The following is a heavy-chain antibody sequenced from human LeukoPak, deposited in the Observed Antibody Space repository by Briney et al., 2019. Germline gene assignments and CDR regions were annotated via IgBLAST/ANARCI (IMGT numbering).Heavy chain of an antibody. Sequence: PSETLSLTCTVSGGSISSYYWSWIRQHPGKGLEWIGYIYYSGSTYYNPSLKSRVTISVDTSKNQFSLKLSTVTAADTAVYYCARADTVTTWFDPWGQGTLVTVSS. CDR2: IYYSGST. J-gene: IGHJ5*02. V-gene: IGHV4-59*06. CDR3: ARADTVTTWFDP. D-gene: IGHD4-17*01. CDR1: GGSISSYY.